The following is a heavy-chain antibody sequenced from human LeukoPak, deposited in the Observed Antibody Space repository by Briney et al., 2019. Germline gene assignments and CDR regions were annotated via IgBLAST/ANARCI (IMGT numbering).Heavy chain of an antibody. J-gene: IGHJ4*02. V-gene: IGHV4-39*07. CDR1: GGSISSSSYY. D-gene: IGHD6-19*01. CDR3: ARDMFPEGVAVNRGRYLAY. CDR2: IYYSGST. Sequence: PSETLSLTCTVSGGSISSSSYYWGWIRQPPGKGLEWSGSIYYSGSTYYNPSLKSRVTISVDTSKNQFSLKLSSVTAADTAVYYCARDMFPEGVAVNRGRYLAYWGQGTLVTVSS.